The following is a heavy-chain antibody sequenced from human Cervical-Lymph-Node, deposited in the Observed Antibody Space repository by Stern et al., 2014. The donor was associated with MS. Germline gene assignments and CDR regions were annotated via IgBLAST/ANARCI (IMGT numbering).Heavy chain of an antibody. D-gene: IGHD1-7*01. CDR2: IWYDGNKK. V-gene: IGHV3-33*01. Sequence: QVHLVESGGGVVQPGRSLRLSCAASGFTFSNYGMHWVRQAPGKGLEWLAVIWYDGNKKYYADSVKGRFTISRDNSKNTLFLQMSSLTAEDTALYYCARGNWNYEGMGYWGQGTLVTVSS. CDR3: ARGNWNYEGMGY. CDR1: GFTFSNYG. J-gene: IGHJ4*02.